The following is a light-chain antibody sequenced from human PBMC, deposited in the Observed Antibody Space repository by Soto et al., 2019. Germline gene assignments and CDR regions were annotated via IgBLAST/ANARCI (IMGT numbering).Light chain of an antibody. Sequence: PGERATLSCRASQSVSSSYLAWYQQKPGQAPRLLIYGASSRATGIPDRFSGSGSGTDFTLTISRLEPEDFAVYYCQQYGSSPLTFGGGTKVEIK. CDR2: GAS. CDR1: QSVSSSY. CDR3: QQYGSSPLT. J-gene: IGKJ4*01. V-gene: IGKV3-20*01.